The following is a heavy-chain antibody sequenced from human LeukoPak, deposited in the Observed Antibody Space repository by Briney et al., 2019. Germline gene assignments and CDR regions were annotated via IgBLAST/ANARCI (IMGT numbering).Heavy chain of an antibody. V-gene: IGHV1-24*01. CDR3: ATGYCSGGSCPLLFDY. CDR1: GYTLTELS. D-gene: IGHD2-15*01. Sequence: ASVKVSCRVSGYTLTELSMHWVRQAPGKGLEWMGGFDPEDGETIYAQKFQGRVTMTEDTSTDTAYMELSSLRSEDTAVYYCATGYCSGGSCPLLFDYWGQGTLVTVSS. CDR2: FDPEDGET. J-gene: IGHJ4*02.